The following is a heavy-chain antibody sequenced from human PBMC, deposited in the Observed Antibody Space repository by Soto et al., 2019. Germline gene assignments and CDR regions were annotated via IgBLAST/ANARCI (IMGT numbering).Heavy chain of an antibody. CDR3: VGDRDTEAPMVHGHY. J-gene: IGHJ4*02. V-gene: IGHV3-48*02. D-gene: IGHD3-10*01. Sequence: EVQLVESGGGLIQPGGSLRLSCTASGLTFSSYSMNWVRQAPGKGLEWLSYISSSGSHIDYADSVKGRFTISRDNAQNSLYLQMNSRRDEDTAVYYCVGDRDTEAPMVHGHYGGQGTLVTVSS. CDR2: ISSSGSHI. CDR1: GLTFSSYS.